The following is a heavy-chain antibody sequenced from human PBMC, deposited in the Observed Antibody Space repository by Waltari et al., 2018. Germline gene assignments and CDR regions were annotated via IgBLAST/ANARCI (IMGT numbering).Heavy chain of an antibody. V-gene: IGHV3-13*01. J-gene: IGHJ2*01. CDR3: VRRYSDWLSSYWYFDL. D-gene: IGHD3-9*01. Sequence: EVQLVESGGGLVQPGGSLRLSCAASGFTFSSYDMHWVRQATGKGLEWVSAIGTAGDTYYPGSVKGRFTISRENAKNSLYLQMNSLRAGDTAVYYCVRRYSDWLSSYWYFDLWGRGTLVTVSS. CDR2: IGTAGDT. CDR1: GFTFSSYD.